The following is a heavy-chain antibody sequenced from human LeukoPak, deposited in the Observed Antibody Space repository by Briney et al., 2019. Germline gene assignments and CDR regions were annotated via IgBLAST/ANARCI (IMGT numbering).Heavy chain of an antibody. CDR1: GFTFSSYA. J-gene: IGHJ2*01. D-gene: IGHD6-19*01. V-gene: IGHV3-30*04. Sequence: GGSLRLSCAASGFTFSSYAMHWVRQAPGKGLEWVAVISYDGSNKYYADSVKGRFTISRDNSKNTLYLQMNSLRAEDTAVYYCAKDGYSSGWRHWYFDLWGRGTLVTVSS. CDR2: ISYDGSNK. CDR3: AKDGYSSGWRHWYFDL.